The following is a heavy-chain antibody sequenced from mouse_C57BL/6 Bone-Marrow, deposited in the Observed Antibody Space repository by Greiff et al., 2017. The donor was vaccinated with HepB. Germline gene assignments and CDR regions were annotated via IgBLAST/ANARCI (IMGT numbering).Heavy chain of an antibody. CDR1: GFNIKDDY. J-gene: IGHJ1*01. V-gene: IGHV14-4*01. CDR3: TTDGGFAY. CDR2: IDPENGDT. Sequence: VQLQQSGAELVRPGASVKLSCTASGFNIKDDYMHWVKQRPEQGLEWIGWIDPENGDTEYASKFQGKATITADTSSNTAYLQLSSLTSEDTAVYYCTTDGGFAYWGQGTTVTVSS.